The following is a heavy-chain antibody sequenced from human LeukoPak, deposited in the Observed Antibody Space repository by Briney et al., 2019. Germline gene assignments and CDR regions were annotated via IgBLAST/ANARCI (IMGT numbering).Heavy chain of an antibody. D-gene: IGHD2-15*01. CDR2: IVVGSGNT. Sequence: GTSVKVSCKASGFTFTSSAVQWVRQARGQRLEWIGWIVVGSGNTNYAQKFQERVTITRDMSTSTAYMELRSLRSDDTAVYYCARAPCSGGSCYYYGYWGQGTLVTVSS. V-gene: IGHV1-58*01. CDR3: ARAPCSGGSCYYYGY. J-gene: IGHJ4*02. CDR1: GFTFTSSA.